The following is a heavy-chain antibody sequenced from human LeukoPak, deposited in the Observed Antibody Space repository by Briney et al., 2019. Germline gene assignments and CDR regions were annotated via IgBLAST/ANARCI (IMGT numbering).Heavy chain of an antibody. V-gene: IGHV5-10-1*01. D-gene: IGHD3-22*01. J-gene: IGHJ5*02. Sequence: GESLKISSQGSAYSFTNYWISWVRQMPGKGLEWMGRIDPGDSQTNYSPSFQGHVTISADKSISTAYLQWSSLKASDTAMYYCARHSSVLNSFDPWGQGTLVTVSS. CDR2: IDPGDSQT. CDR3: ARHSSVLNSFDP. CDR1: AYSFTNYW.